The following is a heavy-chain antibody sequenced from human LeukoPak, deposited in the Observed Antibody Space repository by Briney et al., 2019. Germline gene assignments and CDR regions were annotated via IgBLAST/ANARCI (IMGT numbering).Heavy chain of an antibody. D-gene: IGHD6-6*01. Sequence: SVKVSCKASGGTFSNYAISWVRQAPGQGLEWMGGIIPIFGTANYAQKFQGRVTITADESTSTAYMDLSSLRSEDTAVYYCARAQGVIAASGGDPWGQGTLVTVSS. V-gene: IGHV1-69*13. J-gene: IGHJ5*02. CDR3: ARAQGVIAASGGDP. CDR2: IIPIFGTA. CDR1: GGTFSNYA.